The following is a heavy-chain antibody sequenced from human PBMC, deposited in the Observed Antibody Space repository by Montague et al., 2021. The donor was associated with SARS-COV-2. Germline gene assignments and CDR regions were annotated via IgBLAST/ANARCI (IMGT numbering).Heavy chain of an antibody. CDR1: GASISTGTYY. D-gene: IGHD1-1*01. Sequence: SETLSLTCTVSGASISTGTYYWGWIRQPPGKGLEWIGNIFHSGSTYYNPSLKSRVTMSVDTSKNHFSLKLNSVTAADTAVYYCARDQSTRPRCYFDLWGRGTLVTVSS. CDR2: IFHSGST. J-gene: IGHJ2*01. CDR3: ARDQSTRPRCYFDL. V-gene: IGHV4-39*02.